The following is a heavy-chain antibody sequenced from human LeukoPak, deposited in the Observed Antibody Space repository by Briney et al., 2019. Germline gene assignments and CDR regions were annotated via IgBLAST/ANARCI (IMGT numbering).Heavy chain of an antibody. CDR2: INHSGST. CDR3: ASPGVYCSSTSCYDDYYGVDV. Sequence: PSETLSLTCAVYGGSFSGYYWSWIRQPPGKGLEWIGEINHSGSTNYNPSLKSRVTISVDTSKNQFSLKLSSVTAADTAVYYCASPGVYCSSTSCYDDYYGVDVWGQGTTVTVSS. D-gene: IGHD2-2*01. V-gene: IGHV4-34*01. J-gene: IGHJ6*02. CDR1: GGSFSGYY.